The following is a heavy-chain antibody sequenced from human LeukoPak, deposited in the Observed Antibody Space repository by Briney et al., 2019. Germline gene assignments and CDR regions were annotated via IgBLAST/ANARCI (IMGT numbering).Heavy chain of an antibody. J-gene: IGHJ4*02. CDR3: ARDRDPYYYDTTGYYLDN. D-gene: IGHD3-22*01. CDR1: GGTFSSYA. V-gene: IGHV1-69*13. CDR2: IIPIFGTA. Sequence: GASVKVSCKASGGTFSSYAISWVRQAPGQGLEWMGGIIPIFGTANYAQKFQGRVTITADESTTTAYMELSSLRSEDTAVYYCARDRDPYYYDTTGYYLDNWGQGTLVTVSS.